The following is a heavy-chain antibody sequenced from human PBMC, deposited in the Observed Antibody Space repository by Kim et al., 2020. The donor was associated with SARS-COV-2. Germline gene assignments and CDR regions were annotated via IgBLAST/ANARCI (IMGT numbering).Heavy chain of an antibody. CDR3: ARSGGYSYYGMDV. D-gene: IGHD4-4*01. Sequence: YADSVKGRFTISRDISKSTVYLQMNTRRDEDTAVYYCARSGGYSYYGMDVWGQGTTVTVSS. V-gene: IGHV3-53*01. J-gene: IGHJ6*02.